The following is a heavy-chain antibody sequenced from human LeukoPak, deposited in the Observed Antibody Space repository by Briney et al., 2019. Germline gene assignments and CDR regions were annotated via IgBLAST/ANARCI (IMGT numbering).Heavy chain of an antibody. CDR3: AKGPYYDFCCGFMHAFDI. CDR2: IRYDGSNK. CDR1: GFTFSSYG. V-gene: IGHV3-30*02. Sequence: GGSLRLSCVASGFTFSSYGMHWVRQAPRKGLEWVAFIRYDGSNKYYADSVKGRFTISRDNSKNTLYLQMNSLRAEDTAVYYCAKGPYYDFCCGFMHAFDIWGQGTMVTVSS. J-gene: IGHJ3*02. D-gene: IGHD3-3*01.